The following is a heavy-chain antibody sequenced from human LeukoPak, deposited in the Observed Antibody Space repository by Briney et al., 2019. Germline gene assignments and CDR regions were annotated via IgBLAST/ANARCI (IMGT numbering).Heavy chain of an antibody. CDR2: ISGSGGST. V-gene: IGHV3-23*01. Sequence: GGSLRLSCAASGFTFSNAWMNWVRQAPGKGLEWVSAISGSGGSTYYADSVKGRFTISRDNSKNTLYLQMNSLRAEDTAVYYCAGETGDAAFDIWGQGTMVTVSS. D-gene: IGHD7-27*01. CDR3: AGETGDAAFDI. CDR1: GFTFSNAW. J-gene: IGHJ3*02.